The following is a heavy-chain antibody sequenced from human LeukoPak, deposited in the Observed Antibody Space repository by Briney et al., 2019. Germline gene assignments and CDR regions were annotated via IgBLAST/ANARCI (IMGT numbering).Heavy chain of an antibody. D-gene: IGHD6-6*01. CDR2: ISSSDSTI. CDR1: GFTFSDYY. CDR3: ARDRGSSSYTDY. Sequence: GGSLRLSCAASGFTFSDYYMSWIRQAPGKGLEWVSYISSSDSTIYYADSVKGRFTISRDNDKNSLYLQMNSLRAEDTAVYYCARDRGSSSYTDYWGQGTLVTVSS. J-gene: IGHJ4*02. V-gene: IGHV3-11*01.